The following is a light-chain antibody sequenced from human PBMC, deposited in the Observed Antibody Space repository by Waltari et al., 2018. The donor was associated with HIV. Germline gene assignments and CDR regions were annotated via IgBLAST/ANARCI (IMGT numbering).Light chain of an antibody. V-gene: IGLV2-23*01. Sequence: QSALTQPATVSGSLGQSITISCTGASTNVGGYSLVSWYQNRPGQAPTLIIYDDSQQPLGTSSRFSGSKSGNTASLTISGLQSEDEADYYCCSYGGDDTLVFGEGTKVTAL. CDR1: STNVGGYSL. CDR3: CSYGGDDTLV. CDR2: DDS. J-gene: IGLJ3*02.